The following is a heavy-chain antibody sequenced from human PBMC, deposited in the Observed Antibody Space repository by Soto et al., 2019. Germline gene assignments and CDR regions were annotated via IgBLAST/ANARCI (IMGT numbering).Heavy chain of an antibody. CDR3: VRDTGPYDFWSGYSASDAFDI. D-gene: IGHD3-3*01. J-gene: IGHJ3*02. CDR1: GFTFSSYS. Sequence: PGGSLRLSCAASGFTFSSYSMNWVRQAPGKGLEWVSSISSSSSYIYYADSVKGRFTISRDNAKNSLYLQMNSLRAEDTAVYYCVRDTGPYDFWSGYSASDAFDIWGQGTMVTVSS. CDR2: ISSSSSYI. V-gene: IGHV3-21*01.